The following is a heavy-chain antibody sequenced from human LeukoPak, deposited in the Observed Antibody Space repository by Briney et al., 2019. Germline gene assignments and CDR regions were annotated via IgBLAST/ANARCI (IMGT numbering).Heavy chain of an antibody. Sequence: WASVKVSCKASGYTFTGYYMHWVRQAPGQGLEWMGWINPNSGGTNYAQKFQGRVTMTRDTSISTAYMELSRLRSDDTAVYYCARAGHFDWLRIDYWGQGTLVTVSS. CDR1: GYTFTGYY. D-gene: IGHD3-9*01. J-gene: IGHJ4*02. CDR3: ARAGHFDWLRIDY. CDR2: INPNSGGT. V-gene: IGHV1-2*02.